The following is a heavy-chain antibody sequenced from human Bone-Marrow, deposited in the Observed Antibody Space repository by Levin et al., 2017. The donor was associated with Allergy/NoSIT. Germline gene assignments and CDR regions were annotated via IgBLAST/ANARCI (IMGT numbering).Heavy chain of an antibody. Sequence: SCAASGFTFSDYYMSWIRQAPGKGLEWLSHISSSGSIVYYADSVKGRFTISRDNAKTSLYLQMNSLRGEDTAIYYCARELGYYDSSGHHWGQGTMVTVSS. V-gene: IGHV3-11*01. CDR2: ISSSGSIV. CDR1: GFTFSDYY. J-gene: IGHJ5*02. D-gene: IGHD3-22*01. CDR3: ARELGYYDSSGHH.